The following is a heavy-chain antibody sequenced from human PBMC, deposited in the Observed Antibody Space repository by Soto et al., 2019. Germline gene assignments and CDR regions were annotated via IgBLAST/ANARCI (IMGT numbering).Heavy chain of an antibody. Sequence: SQTLSLTCAISGDSVSSDSAAWNWIRQSPSRGLEWLGRTYYRSKWYNDYAVSVKSRITINPDTSKNQFSLQLNSVTPEDTAVYYCARAIAAAGMGMFYYYYYMDVCGKGTTVTVSS. V-gene: IGHV6-1*01. CDR3: ARAIAAAGMGMFYYYYYMDV. CDR2: TYYRSKWYN. D-gene: IGHD6-13*01. CDR1: GDSVSSDSAA. J-gene: IGHJ6*03.